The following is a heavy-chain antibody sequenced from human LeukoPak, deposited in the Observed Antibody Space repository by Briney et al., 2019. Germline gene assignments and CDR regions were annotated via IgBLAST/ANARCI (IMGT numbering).Heavy chain of an antibody. J-gene: IGHJ4*02. CDR2: IIPILGIA. CDR3: ARDAALTVTMAYY. CDR1: GGTFSSYT. V-gene: IGHV1-69*04. D-gene: IGHD4-11*01. Sequence: SVKVSCKASGGTFSSYTISWVRQAPGQGLEWMGRIIPILGIANYAQKFQGRVTITADKSTSTAYMELSSLRSEDTAVYYCARDAALTVTMAYYWGQGTLVTVAS.